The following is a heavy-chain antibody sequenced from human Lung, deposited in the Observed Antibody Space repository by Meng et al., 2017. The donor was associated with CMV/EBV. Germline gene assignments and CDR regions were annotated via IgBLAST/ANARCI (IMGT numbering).Heavy chain of an antibody. V-gene: IGHV1-2*02. CDR3: ARVKRYCTGGTCSSTGYYGMDV. Sequence: ASVKVSCKASGYNFTAYYIHWVRQAPGQGLEWMGWINPKSGGTNYAQKFQGRITMTGDTSITTAYMELSRLRSDDMAVYHCARVKRYCTGGTCSSTGYYGMDVWGQGTTVXVSS. CDR1: GYNFTAYY. D-gene: IGHD2-15*01. J-gene: IGHJ6*02. CDR2: INPKSGGT.